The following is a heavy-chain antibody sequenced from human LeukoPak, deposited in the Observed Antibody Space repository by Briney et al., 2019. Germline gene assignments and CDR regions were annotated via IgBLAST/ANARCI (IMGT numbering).Heavy chain of an antibody. D-gene: IGHD3-10*01. CDR1: GYSFTSYW. CDR2: IYPGDSDT. CDR3: ARLSRGVPAVSRFDP. J-gene: IGHJ5*02. Sequence: GESLKISCKGSGYSFTSYWIGWVRQMPGKGLEWMGIIYPGDSDTRYSPSFQGQVTISTDKSINTAYVQWSSLKASDTAMYYCARLSRGVPAVSRFDPWGQGTLVTVSS. V-gene: IGHV5-51*01.